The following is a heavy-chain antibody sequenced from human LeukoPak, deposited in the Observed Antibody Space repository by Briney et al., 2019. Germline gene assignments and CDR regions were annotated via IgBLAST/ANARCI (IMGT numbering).Heavy chain of an antibody. CDR2: ISGGGNT. V-gene: IGHV3-23*01. CDR3: ATDVGGAMFDY. CDR1: GFTFSSYD. J-gene: IGHJ4*02. Sequence: GGSLRLSCAASGFTFSSYDMSWVRQAPGKGLEWVSGISGGGNTFYSDSVKGRFTISRDNSKNTLHLQMNDLRVDDTAIYYCATDVGGAMFDYWGQGTLVTVSS. D-gene: IGHD3-10*01.